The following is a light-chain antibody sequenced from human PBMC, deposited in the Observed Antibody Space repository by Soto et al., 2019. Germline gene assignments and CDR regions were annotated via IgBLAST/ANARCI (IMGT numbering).Light chain of an antibody. J-gene: IGLJ2*01. V-gene: IGLV2-8*01. CDR1: SSDVGDYNY. Sequence: QSALTQPPSASGTPGQSVTIPCTGTSSDVGDYNYVSWYQQHPGKAPKIVIYEVSRRPSGVPDRFSGSKSGNTASLTVSGLQAEDEADYYCSSNAGSNNLVFGGGTQLTVL. CDR3: SSNAGSNNLV. CDR2: EVS.